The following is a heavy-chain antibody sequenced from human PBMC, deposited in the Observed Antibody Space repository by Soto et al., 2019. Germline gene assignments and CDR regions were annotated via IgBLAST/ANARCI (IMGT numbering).Heavy chain of an antibody. CDR1: GFTFSSYG. V-gene: IGHV3-33*01. CDR3: ARDKKLRDFDWLYYFDY. CDR2: IWYDGSNK. D-gene: IGHD3-9*01. Sequence: GGSLRLSCAASGFTFSSYGMHWVRQAPGKGLEWVAVIWYDGSNKYYADSVKGRFTISRDNSKNTLYLQMNGLRAEDKAVYYCARDKKLRDFDWLYYFDYWGQGTLVTVSS. J-gene: IGHJ4*02.